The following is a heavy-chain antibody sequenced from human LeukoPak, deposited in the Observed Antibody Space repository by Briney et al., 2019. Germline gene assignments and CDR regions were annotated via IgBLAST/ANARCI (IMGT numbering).Heavy chain of an antibody. V-gene: IGHV3-64D*06. CDR1: GFTFSSYA. D-gene: IGHD3-9*01. CDR2: ISSNGGST. CDR3: ARDSDPSKYYDILTGYYTKGYYFDY. J-gene: IGHJ4*02. Sequence: GGSLRLSCSASGFTFSSYAIHWVRQAPGKGLEYVSGISSNGGSTYYADSVKGRFTISRDNSKNTLYLQMSSLRAEDTAVYYCARDSDPSKYYDILTGYYTKGYYFDYWGQGTLVTVSS.